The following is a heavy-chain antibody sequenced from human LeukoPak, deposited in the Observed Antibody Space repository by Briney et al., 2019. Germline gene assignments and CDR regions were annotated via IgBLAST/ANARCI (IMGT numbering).Heavy chain of an antibody. CDR3: ARSALEMATILAFDI. J-gene: IGHJ3*02. CDR2: ISPSGGST. CDR1: GYTFTSNY. V-gene: IGHV1-46*01. D-gene: IGHD5-24*01. Sequence: ASVKVSCKAFGYTFTSNYMHWVRQAPGQGPEWMGVISPSGGSTTYAQKFQGRVTLTRDMSTSTDYLELSSLRSEDTAVYSCARSALEMATILAFDIWGQGTMVTVSS.